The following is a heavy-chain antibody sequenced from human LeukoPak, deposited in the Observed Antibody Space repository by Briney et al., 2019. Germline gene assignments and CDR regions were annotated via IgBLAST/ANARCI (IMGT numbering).Heavy chain of an antibody. CDR1: GFTFINNA. D-gene: IGHD5-18*01. J-gene: IGHJ4*02. CDR2: ISGSGGST. Sequence: PGGSLRLSCEASGFTFINNAMTWVRQAPGKGLEWVSAISGSGGSTYYADSVKGRFTISRDNSKNTLYLQMNSLRAEDTAVYYCAKEVARRKGYSYGRHFDYWGQGTLVTVSS. V-gene: IGHV3-23*01. CDR3: AKEVARRKGYSYGRHFDY.